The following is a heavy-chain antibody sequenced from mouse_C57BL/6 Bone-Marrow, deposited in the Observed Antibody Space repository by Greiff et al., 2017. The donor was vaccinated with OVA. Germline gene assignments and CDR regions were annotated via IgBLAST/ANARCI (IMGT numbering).Heavy chain of an antibody. D-gene: IGHD2-12*01. CDR2: INPGSGGT. Sequence: VQLQQSGAELVRPGTSVKVSCKASGYAFTNYLIEWVKQRPGQGLEWIGVINPGSGGTNYNEKFKGKATLTADKSSSTAYMQLSSLTSEDSAVYFCASYSEDYYAMDYWGQGTSVTVSS. CDR3: ASYSEDYYAMDY. V-gene: IGHV1-54*01. CDR1: GYAFTNYL. J-gene: IGHJ4*01.